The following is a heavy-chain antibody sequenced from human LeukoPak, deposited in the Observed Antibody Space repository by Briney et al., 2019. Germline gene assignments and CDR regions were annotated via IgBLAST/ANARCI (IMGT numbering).Heavy chain of an antibody. CDR3: ARIRLPLLWFGEFDY. Sequence: GGSLRLSCAASGFTFSSYAMHWVRQAPGKGLEWVAVISYDGSNKYYADSVKGRFTISRDNSKNTLYLQMNSLRAEDTAVYYCARIRLPLLWFGEFDYWGQGTLVTVSP. D-gene: IGHD3-10*01. CDR1: GFTFSSYA. V-gene: IGHV3-30-3*01. CDR2: ISYDGSNK. J-gene: IGHJ4*02.